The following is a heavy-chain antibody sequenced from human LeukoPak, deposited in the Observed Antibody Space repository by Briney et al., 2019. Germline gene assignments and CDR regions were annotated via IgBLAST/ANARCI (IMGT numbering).Heavy chain of an antibody. D-gene: IGHD2-2*01. J-gene: IGHJ6*02. CDR2: ISAYNGNT. CDR1: GGTFSSYA. V-gene: IGHV1-18*01. CDR3: AREGVVVPAARDYYYYYGMDV. Sequence: ASVKVSCKASGGTFSSYAIRWVRQAPGQGLEWMGWISAYNGNTNYAQKLQGRVTMTTDTSTSTAYMELRSLRSDDTAVYYCAREGVVVPAARDYYYYYGMDVWGQGTTVTVSS.